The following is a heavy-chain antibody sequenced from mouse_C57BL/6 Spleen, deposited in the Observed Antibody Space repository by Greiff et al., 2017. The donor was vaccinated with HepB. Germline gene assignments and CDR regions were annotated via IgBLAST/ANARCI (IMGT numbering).Heavy chain of an antibody. J-gene: IGHJ2*01. CDR3: ARETTVVASRDYFDY. CDR1: GYSITSGYY. CDR2: ISYDGSN. Sequence: EVKLMESGPGLVKPSQSLSLTCSVTGYSITSGYYWNWIRQFPGNKLEWMGYISYDGSNNYNPSLKNRISITRDTSKNQFFLKLNSVTTEDTATYYCARETTVVASRDYFDYWGQGTTLTVSS. V-gene: IGHV3-6*01. D-gene: IGHD1-1*01.